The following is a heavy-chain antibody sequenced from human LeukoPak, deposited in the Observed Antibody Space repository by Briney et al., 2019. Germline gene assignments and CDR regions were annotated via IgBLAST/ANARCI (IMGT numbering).Heavy chain of an antibody. V-gene: IGHV3-30-3*01. J-gene: IGHJ4*02. Sequence: GGSLRLSCAASGFTFSSYAMHWVRQAPGKGLEWVAVISYDGSNKYYADSVKGRFTISRDNSKNTLYLQMNSLRAEDTAVCYCARDDCSGGSCYSGPVDYWGQGTLVTVSS. CDR1: GFTFSSYA. CDR2: ISYDGSNK. CDR3: ARDDCSGGSCYSGPVDY. D-gene: IGHD2-15*01.